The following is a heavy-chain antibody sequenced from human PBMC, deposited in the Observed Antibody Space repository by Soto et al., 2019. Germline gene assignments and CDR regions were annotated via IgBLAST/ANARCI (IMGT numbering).Heavy chain of an antibody. CDR2: IYYSGST. CDR1: GGSISSSSYY. Sequence: QLQLQESGPGLVKPSETLSLTCTVSGGSISSSSYYWGWIRQPPGKGLEWIGSIYYSGSTYYNPSLKSRVTISVDTSKNQFSLKLSSVTAADTAVYYCAMGWYNWNDGDAFDIWGQGTMVTVSS. CDR3: AMGWYNWNDGDAFDI. V-gene: IGHV4-39*01. J-gene: IGHJ3*02. D-gene: IGHD1-20*01.